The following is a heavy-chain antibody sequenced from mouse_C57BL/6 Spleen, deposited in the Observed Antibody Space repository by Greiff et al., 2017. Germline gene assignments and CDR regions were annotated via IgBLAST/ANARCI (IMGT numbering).Heavy chain of an antibody. J-gene: IGHJ3*01. CDR3: ATYSNYLFAY. D-gene: IGHD2-5*01. Sequence: QVQLKQPGAELVKPGASVKLSCKASGYTFTSYWMQWVKQRPGQGLEWIGEIDPSDSYTNYNQKFKGKATLTVDTSSSTAYMQLSSLTSEDSAVYYCATYSNYLFAYWGQGTLVTVSA. CDR1: GYTFTSYW. CDR2: IDPSDSYT. V-gene: IGHV1-50*01.